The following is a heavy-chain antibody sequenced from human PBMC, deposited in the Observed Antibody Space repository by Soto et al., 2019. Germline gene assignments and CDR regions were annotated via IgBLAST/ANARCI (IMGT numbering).Heavy chain of an antibody. CDR1: VGSFSGYY. V-gene: IGHV4-34*01. CDR3: AGLKYFQRSEYLVH. CDR2: INHRGST. J-gene: IGHJ4*02. Sequence: SETLSLTCAVYVGSFSGYYWSWIRQPPGKGLEWIGEINHRGSTNYNPSLKSRVTISVDTSKNQFSLKLSSVTAADTAGYYCAGLKYFQRSEYLVHWGQGTRVT. D-gene: IGHD2-15*01.